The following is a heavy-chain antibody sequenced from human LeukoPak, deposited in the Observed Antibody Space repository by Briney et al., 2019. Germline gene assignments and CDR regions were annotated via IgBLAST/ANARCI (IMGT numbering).Heavy chain of an antibody. CDR1: GRSMRSYY. V-gene: IGHV4-59*08. J-gene: IGHJ5*02. CDR2: IYYSGST. Sequence: SETLSLTCTASGRSMRSYYRHWIRQPPGKGLEWIGYIYYSGSTNYNPSLKSRVTISVDTSKNQLSLRLTSVTAADTAIYYCAQHFLPRRAGVRFYRWGQGMLVTVSS. D-gene: IGHD3-10*01. CDR3: AQHFLPRRAGVRFYR.